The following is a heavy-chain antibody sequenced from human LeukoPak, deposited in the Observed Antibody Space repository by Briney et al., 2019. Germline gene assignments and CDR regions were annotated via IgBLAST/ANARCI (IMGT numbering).Heavy chain of an antibody. J-gene: IGHJ6*02. CDR1: GFTVSSNY. D-gene: IGHD2-2*01. V-gene: IGHV3-53*04. CDR2: IYSGGST. Sequence: LGGSLRLSCAASGFTVSSNYMSWVRQAPGKGLEWVSVIYSGGSTYYADSVKGRFTISRQNSKNTLDLQMNSLRPEDTAVYYCARDGRHCIITSCYGYYGMDVWGQGTTVTVSS. CDR3: ARDGRHCIITSCYGYYGMDV.